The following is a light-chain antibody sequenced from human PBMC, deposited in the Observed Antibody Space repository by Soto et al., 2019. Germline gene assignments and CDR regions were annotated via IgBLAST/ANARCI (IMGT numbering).Light chain of an antibody. CDR3: ATWDDSLYVMV. Sequence: QSVLTQPPSASGTPGQRVTISCSGGSSNIGRNPVNWYLQLPGTAPKLLIYTNNQRPSGVPDRVSASKSGTSASLTISGLQSGDGADYYCATWDDSLYVMVFGGGTKLTVL. CDR2: TNN. CDR1: SSNIGRNP. V-gene: IGLV1-44*01. J-gene: IGLJ2*01.